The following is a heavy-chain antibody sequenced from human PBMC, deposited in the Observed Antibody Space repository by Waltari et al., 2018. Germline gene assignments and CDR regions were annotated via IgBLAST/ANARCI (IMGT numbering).Heavy chain of an antibody. CDR1: GFTFRSYG. V-gene: IGHV3-30*02. CDR3: AKDLAAAGDY. Sequence: QVQLVESGGGVVQPGGSLRLSCAAAGFTFRSYGMHWVRQAPGKALEWVAFIRYDGSNKYYADSVKGRFTISRDNSKNTLYLQMNSLRAEDTAVYYCAKDLAAAGDYWGQGTLVTVSS. CDR2: IRYDGSNK. J-gene: IGHJ4*02. D-gene: IGHD6-13*01.